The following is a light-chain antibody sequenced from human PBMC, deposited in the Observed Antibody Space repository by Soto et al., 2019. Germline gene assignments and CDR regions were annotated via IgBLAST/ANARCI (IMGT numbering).Light chain of an antibody. CDR2: SYD. J-gene: IGLJ2*01. Sequence: VLTQPPSASGTPGQRVTISCSTSSSNLGDNTVNWYQHVPGTAPKLLIYSYDQRPSGVPDRFSGSKSGTSASLAISGLQSEDEADYYCAAWDDSLNGLVLFGGGTKVTVL. V-gene: IGLV1-44*01. CDR3: AAWDDSLNGLVL. CDR1: SSNLGDNT.